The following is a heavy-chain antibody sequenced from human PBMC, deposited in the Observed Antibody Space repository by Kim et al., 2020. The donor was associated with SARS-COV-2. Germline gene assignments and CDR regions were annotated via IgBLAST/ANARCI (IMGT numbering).Heavy chain of an antibody. CDR3: ARDLTDSSSSEEVSHY. CDR1: GGTFSSYA. V-gene: IGHV1-69*13. J-gene: IGHJ4*02. Sequence: SVKVSCKASGGTFSSYAISWVRQAPGQGLEWMGGIIPIFGTANYAQKFQGRVTITADESTSTAYMELSSLRSEDTAVYYCARDLTDSSSSEEVSHYWGQGTLVTVSS. D-gene: IGHD6-6*01. CDR2: IIPIFGTA.